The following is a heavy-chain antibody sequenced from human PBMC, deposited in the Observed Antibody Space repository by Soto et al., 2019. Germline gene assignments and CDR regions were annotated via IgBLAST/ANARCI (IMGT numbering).Heavy chain of an antibody. J-gene: IGHJ4*02. V-gene: IGHV5-51*01. CDR3: ARHPGPYDSSNRADY. CDR2: IYPGDSDT. D-gene: IGHD3-22*01. CDR1: GYSSTSYC. Sequence: PGESLKISCKRSGYSSTSYCIGWVRQMPGKGLEWMGIIYPGDSDTRYSPSFQGQVTISADKSISTAYLQWSSLKASDTAMYYCARHPGPYDSSNRADYWGQGTLVTVS.